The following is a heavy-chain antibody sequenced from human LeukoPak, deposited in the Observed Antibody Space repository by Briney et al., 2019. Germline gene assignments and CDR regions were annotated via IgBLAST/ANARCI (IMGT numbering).Heavy chain of an antibody. V-gene: IGHV1-18*01. CDR2: ISAYNGNT. Sequence: ASVKVSCKASGYTLTSYGISWVRQAPGQGHEWMGWISAYNGNTNYAQKLQGRVTMTTDTSTSTAYMELRSLRSDDTAVYYCAREKPAVTTTRHSDYWGQGTLVTVSS. CDR3: AREKPAVTTTRHSDY. J-gene: IGHJ4*02. D-gene: IGHD4-11*01. CDR1: GYTLTSYG.